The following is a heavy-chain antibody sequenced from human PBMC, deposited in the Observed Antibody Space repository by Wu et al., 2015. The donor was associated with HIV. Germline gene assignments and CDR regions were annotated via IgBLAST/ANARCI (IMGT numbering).Heavy chain of an antibody. D-gene: IGHD2-2*01. CDR3: ARGVGYCSTSSCYGLLIDAFET. V-gene: IGHV1-69*12. Sequence: QVQLVQSGAEVKKPGSSVKVSCKTSGGTFSSYPIGWVRQAPGQGLEWMGGIIPMFASANYAPKFQGRVTITADEFTTTAYMELSSLRYEDTAVYFCARGVGYCSTSSCYGLLIDAFETWGQGTKVTVSS. CDR1: GGTFSSYP. CDR2: IIPMFASA. J-gene: IGHJ3*02.